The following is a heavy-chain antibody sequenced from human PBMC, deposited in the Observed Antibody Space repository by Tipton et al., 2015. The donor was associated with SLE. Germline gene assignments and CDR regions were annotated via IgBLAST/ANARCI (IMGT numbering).Heavy chain of an antibody. CDR3: ARAAAHWYFDL. V-gene: IGHV4-38-2*02. CDR1: GYSISSGFY. J-gene: IGHJ2*01. CDR2: IYHSGST. Sequence: TLSLTCTVSGYSISSGFYWGWIRQPPGKGLEWIGNIYHSGSTFYNPSLKSRVTVSVDTSKNQFSLKLSSVTAADTAVYYCARAAAHWYFDLWGRGTLVTVSS. D-gene: IGHD6-25*01.